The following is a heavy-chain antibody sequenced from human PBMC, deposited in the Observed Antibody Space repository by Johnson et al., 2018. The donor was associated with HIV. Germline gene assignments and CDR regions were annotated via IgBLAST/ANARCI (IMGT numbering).Heavy chain of an antibody. CDR3: ASGGWLEGAFDI. D-gene: IGHD6-19*01. Sequence: QEKLVESGGGVVQPGRSLRLSCAASGFTFSSYAMHWVRQAPGKGLEWVAVISYDGSNKYYADSVKGRFTISRDNSKNTLYLQMNSLRAEDTAVYYCASGGWLEGAFDIWGQGTMVTVSS. CDR2: ISYDGSNK. CDR1: GFTFSSYA. V-gene: IGHV3-30-3*01. J-gene: IGHJ3*02.